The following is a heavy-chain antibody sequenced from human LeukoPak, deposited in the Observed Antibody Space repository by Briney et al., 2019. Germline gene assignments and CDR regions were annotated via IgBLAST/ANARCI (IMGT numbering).Heavy chain of an antibody. V-gene: IGHV3-33*06. CDR3: AKSQGYCSTSSCATYYHMTV. Sequence: GGSLRLSCAASGFSFSNFGMHWVRQPPGKGLEWVAIIWYDGSNKYYADSMKGRFTSSRDNSKNTLYLQMNNLRAEDTAIYYCAKSQGYCSTSSCATYYHMTVWGKATTVTVSS. J-gene: IGHJ6*03. CDR1: GFSFSNFG. CDR2: IWYDGSNK. D-gene: IGHD2-2*01.